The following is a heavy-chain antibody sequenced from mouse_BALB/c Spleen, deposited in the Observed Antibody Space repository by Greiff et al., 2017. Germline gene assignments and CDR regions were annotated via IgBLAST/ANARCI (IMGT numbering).Heavy chain of an antibody. CDR3: ATLSLYYYAMDY. CDR1: GYAFTNYL. Sequence: VQLQQSGAELVRPGTSVKVSCKASGYAFTNYLIEWVKQRPGQGLEWIGVINPGSGVTNYNEKFKGKATLTADKSSSTAYMQLSSLTSDDSAVYFCATLSLYYYAMDYWGQGTSVTVSS. CDR2: INPGSGVT. D-gene: IGHD6-1*01. J-gene: IGHJ4*01. V-gene: IGHV1-54*01.